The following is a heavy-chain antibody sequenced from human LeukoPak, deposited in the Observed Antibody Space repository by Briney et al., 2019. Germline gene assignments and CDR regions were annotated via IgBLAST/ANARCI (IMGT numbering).Heavy chain of an antibody. V-gene: IGHV4-59*12. CDR2: IYYSGST. Sequence: SETLSLTCTVSGGSISSYYWSWLRQPPGKGLEWIGYIYYSGSTNYNPSLKSRVTISVDKSKNQFSLNLTSVTAADTAMYYCARDASLQTGAFDVWGQGTMVTVSS. CDR1: GGSISSYY. CDR3: ARDASLQTGAFDV. D-gene: IGHD5-24*01. J-gene: IGHJ3*01.